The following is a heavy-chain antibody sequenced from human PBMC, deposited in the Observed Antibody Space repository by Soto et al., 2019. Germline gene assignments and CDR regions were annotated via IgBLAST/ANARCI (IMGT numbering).Heavy chain of an antibody. J-gene: IGHJ4*02. Sequence: QVQLVESGGGVVQPGRSLRLSCEASGFTFSSYALHWVRQAPGKGLEWVGVISFNGHNKFYADSLKGRFTISRDNSKNTLFVEVNSLRPDDTALYYCARDSIVEGVTTGYYFEHWGQGTLVTVSS. V-gene: IGHV3-30-3*01. CDR1: GFTFSSYA. D-gene: IGHD3-22*01. CDR3: ARDSIVEGVTTGYYFEH. CDR2: ISFNGHNK.